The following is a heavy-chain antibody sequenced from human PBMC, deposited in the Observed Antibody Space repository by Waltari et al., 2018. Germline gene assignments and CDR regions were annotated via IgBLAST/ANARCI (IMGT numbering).Heavy chain of an antibody. D-gene: IGHD3-3*01. CDR1: GGSISSYY. V-gene: IGHV4-4*07. CDR3: AREPRYYDFWSGNYYYMDV. J-gene: IGHJ6*03. CDR2: IYTSGST. Sequence: QVQLQESGPGLVKPSETLSLTYTVSGGSISSYYWSWIRQPAGKGLEWIGRIYTSGSTNYNPSLKSRVTMSVDTSKNQFSLKLSSVTAADTAVYYCAREPRYYDFWSGNYYYMDVWGKGTTVTISS.